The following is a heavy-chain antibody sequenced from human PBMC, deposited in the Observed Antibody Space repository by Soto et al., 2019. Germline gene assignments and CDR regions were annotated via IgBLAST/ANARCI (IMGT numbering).Heavy chain of an antibody. CDR3: ARDKGYSYGYDY. J-gene: IGHJ4*02. CDR1: GGSISSGGYS. V-gene: IGHV4-30-4*02. Sequence: SETLSLTCAVSGGSISSGGYSWSWIRQPPGKGLVCIGYIYFSGSTYYNPSLKSRVTISVDTSKNQFSLKLSSVTAADTAVYYCARDKGYSYGYDYWGQGTLVTVSS. CDR2: IYFSGST. D-gene: IGHD5-18*01.